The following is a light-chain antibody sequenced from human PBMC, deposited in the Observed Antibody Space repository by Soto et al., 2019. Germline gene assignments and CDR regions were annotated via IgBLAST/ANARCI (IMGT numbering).Light chain of an antibody. J-gene: IGKJ2*01. CDR1: QTISSW. V-gene: IGKV1-5*01. CDR3: QQYDSHPMYT. CDR2: DAS. Sequence: DIQMTQSPSTLSGSVGDRVTITCRASQTISSWLAWYQQKPGKAPKFLIFDASSLESGVPSRFSGSGSGTEFTLTISSLQPDDFATYYCQQYDSHPMYTFGQGTKVDVK.